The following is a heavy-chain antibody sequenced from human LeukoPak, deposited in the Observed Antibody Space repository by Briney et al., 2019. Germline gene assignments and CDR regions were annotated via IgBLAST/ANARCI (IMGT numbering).Heavy chain of an antibody. CDR2: TYYRSKWYN. Sequence: SQTLSLTCAISGDSVSSNSAAWNWIRQSPSRGLEWLGRTYYRSKWYNDYAVSVKGRITINPDTSMNQFSLQLNSVTPEDTAVYYCARETRPSIAAADQYNWFDPWGQGTLVTVSS. V-gene: IGHV6-1*01. CDR3: ARETRPSIAAADQYNWFDP. CDR1: GDSVSSNSAA. D-gene: IGHD6-13*01. J-gene: IGHJ5*02.